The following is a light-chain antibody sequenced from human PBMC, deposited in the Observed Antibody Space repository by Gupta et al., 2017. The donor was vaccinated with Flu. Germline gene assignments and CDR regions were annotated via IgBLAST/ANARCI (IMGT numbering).Light chain of an antibody. J-gene: IGKJ1*01. CDR3: QQYGTSPST. CDR2: DAS. V-gene: IGKV3D-20*01. CDR1: QSVSGSY. Sequence: EIVLTQSPATLSLSPGERATLSCGASQSVSGSYLAWYQQKPGLAPSLLIYDASNRDTGIPDRFSGSGSGTDFTLTISRLEPEDFAVYYCQQYGTSPSTFGQGTKVEIK.